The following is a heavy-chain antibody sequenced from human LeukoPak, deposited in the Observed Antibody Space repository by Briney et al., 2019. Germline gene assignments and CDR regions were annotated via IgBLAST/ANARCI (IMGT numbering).Heavy chain of an antibody. J-gene: IGHJ4*02. V-gene: IGHV1-69*04. Sequence: SVKVSCKASGGTFSSYAISWVRQAPGQGLEWMGRIIPILGKANYAQKFQGRVTITADKSTSTAYMELSSLRSEDTAVYYCASGGSYWTLGGWGQGTLVAVSS. CDR2: IIPILGKA. D-gene: IGHD1-26*01. CDR1: GGTFSSYA. CDR3: ASGGSYWTLGG.